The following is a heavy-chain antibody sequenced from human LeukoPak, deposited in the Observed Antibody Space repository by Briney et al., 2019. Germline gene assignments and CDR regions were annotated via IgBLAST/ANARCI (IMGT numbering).Heavy chain of an antibody. CDR1: GFTFSDYY. D-gene: IGHD3-10*01. CDR3: AKDVELWFGEYASDY. Sequence: TGGSLRLSCAASGFTFSDYYMSWIRQAPGKGLEWVSYISSSGSTIYYADSVKGRFTISRDNSKNTLYLQMNSLRAEDTAVYYCAKDVELWFGEYASDYWGQGTLVTVSS. CDR2: ISSSGSTI. V-gene: IGHV3-11*01. J-gene: IGHJ4*02.